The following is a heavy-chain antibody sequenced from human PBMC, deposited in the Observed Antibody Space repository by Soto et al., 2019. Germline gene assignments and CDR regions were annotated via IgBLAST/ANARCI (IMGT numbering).Heavy chain of an antibody. J-gene: IGHJ4*02. CDR3: ARNPSRVPKSGYSSGWYLYN. CDR1: GGTFSSYT. Sequence: GASVKVSCKASGGTFSSYTISWVRQAPGQGLEWMGRIIPILGIANYAQKFQGRVTITADKSTSTAYMELSSLRSEDTAVYYCARNPSRVPKSGYSSGWYLYNWGQGTLVTVSS. CDR2: IIPILGIA. V-gene: IGHV1-69*02. D-gene: IGHD6-19*01.